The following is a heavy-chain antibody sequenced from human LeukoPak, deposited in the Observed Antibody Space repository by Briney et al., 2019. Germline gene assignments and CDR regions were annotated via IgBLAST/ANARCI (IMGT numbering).Heavy chain of an antibody. J-gene: IGHJ4*02. V-gene: IGHV3-23*01. CDR1: GFTFSSFA. Sequence: GGSLRLSCAASGFTFSSFAMNWARQAPGKGLEWVSAISGSGGSTYYADSVKGRFTISRDNSKNTLYLQMNSLRAEDTAVYYCAKDPSLVVAAGDFDYWGQGTLVTVSS. CDR3: AKDPSLVVAAGDFDY. CDR2: ISGSGGST. D-gene: IGHD2-15*01.